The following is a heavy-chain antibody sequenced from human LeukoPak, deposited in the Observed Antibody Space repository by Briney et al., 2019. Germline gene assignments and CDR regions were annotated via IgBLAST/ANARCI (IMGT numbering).Heavy chain of an antibody. D-gene: IGHD3-22*01. CDR1: GYTFTDFA. V-gene: IGHV1-18*01. CDR2: ISAYNGNT. J-gene: IGHJ4*02. Sequence: ASVKVSCKASGYTFTDFAMHWVRQAPGQGLEWMGWISAYNGNTNYAQKLQGRVTMTTDTSTSTAYMELRSLKSDDTAVYYCARVNYYDSSGYLDYWGQGTLVTVSS. CDR3: ARVNYYDSSGYLDY.